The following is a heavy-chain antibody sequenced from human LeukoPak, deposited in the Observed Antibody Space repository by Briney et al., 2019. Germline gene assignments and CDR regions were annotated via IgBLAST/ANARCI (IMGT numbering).Heavy chain of an antibody. V-gene: IGHV3-23*01. Sequence: GGSLRLSCAASGFTFSSYWMSWVRQAPGKGLEWVSGISGSDGSTYYADSVKGRFTISRDNSKNTLYLQMKSLRGEDTAVYYGAKESRRGAISMIVVVTRTYFDSGGQGPRVTVSS. J-gene: IGHJ4*02. CDR3: AKESRRGAISMIVVVTRTYFDS. CDR2: ISGSDGST. CDR1: GFTFSSYW. D-gene: IGHD3-22*01.